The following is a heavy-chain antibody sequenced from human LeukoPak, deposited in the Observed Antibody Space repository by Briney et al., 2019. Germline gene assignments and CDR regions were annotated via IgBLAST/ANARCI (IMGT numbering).Heavy chain of an antibody. J-gene: IGHJ4*02. CDR3: ARESSLTVRGVIMNYFDY. CDR2: IIPIFGTA. Sequence: ASVKVSCKASRGTFSSYAISWVRQAPGQGLEWMGGIIPIFGTANYAQKFQGRVTITADESTSTAYMELSSLRSEDTAVYYCARESSLTVRGVIMNYFDYWGQGTLVTVSS. V-gene: IGHV1-69*13. D-gene: IGHD3-10*01. CDR1: RGTFSSYA.